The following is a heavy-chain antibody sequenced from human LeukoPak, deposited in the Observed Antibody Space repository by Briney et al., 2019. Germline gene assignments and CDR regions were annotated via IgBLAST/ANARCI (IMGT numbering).Heavy chain of an antibody. Sequence: GASVKVSCKASGYTFTGYYMHWVRQAPGQGLEWMGWINPNSGGTNYAQKFQGRVTMTRDTSISTAYMELSRLRSDDTAVYYCARFSIGYGSGSSGPAANWFDPWGQGTLVTVSS. CDR1: GYTFTGYY. CDR3: ARFSIGYGSGSSGPAANWFDP. D-gene: IGHD3-10*01. J-gene: IGHJ5*02. CDR2: INPNSGGT. V-gene: IGHV1-2*02.